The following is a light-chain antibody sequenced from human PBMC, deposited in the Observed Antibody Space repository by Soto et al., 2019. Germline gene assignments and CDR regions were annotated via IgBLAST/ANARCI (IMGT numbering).Light chain of an antibody. Sequence: QSVLTQPASVSGSPGQSITISCTGTSSNVGGYNYVSWYQQHPSKAPKLMIYDVSNPPSGVSNRFSGSKSGNTASLTISGLQAEDEADYYCTSYTSSSSPVVFGGGTKLTVL. J-gene: IGLJ2*01. CDR2: DVS. CDR1: SSNVGGYNY. V-gene: IGLV2-14*01. CDR3: TSYTSSSSPVV.